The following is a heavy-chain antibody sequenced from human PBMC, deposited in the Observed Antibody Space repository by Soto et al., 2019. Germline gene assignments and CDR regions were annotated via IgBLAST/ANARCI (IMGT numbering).Heavy chain of an antibody. CDR2: INAGNGNT. D-gene: IGHD5-12*01. Sequence: ASVKVSCKASGYTFTSYAMHWVRQAPGQRLEWMGWINAGNGNTKYSQKFQGRVTITRDTSASTAYMELSSLRSEDTAVYYCARSPTGRGSSGYDYIGWFDPWGERTVVTVSS. V-gene: IGHV1-3*01. CDR3: ARSPTGRGSSGYDYIGWFDP. J-gene: IGHJ5*02. CDR1: GYTFTSYA.